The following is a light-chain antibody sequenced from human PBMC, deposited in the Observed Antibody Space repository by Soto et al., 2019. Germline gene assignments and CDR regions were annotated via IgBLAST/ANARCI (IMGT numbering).Light chain of an antibody. Sequence: EIVLTQSPGTLSLSPGERATLSCRASQSVGSDLAWYQQNPGQAPRLLIYDASTRATGIPARFSGSGSGTDFTLTITRLEPDDFAVYYCQRYGTSPVYSFGQGTKVDIK. V-gene: IGKV3-20*01. J-gene: IGKJ2*03. CDR2: DAS. CDR1: QSVGSD. CDR3: QRYGTSPVYS.